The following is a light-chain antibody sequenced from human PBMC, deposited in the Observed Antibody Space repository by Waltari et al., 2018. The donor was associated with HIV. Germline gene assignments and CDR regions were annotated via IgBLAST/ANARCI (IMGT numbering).Light chain of an antibody. V-gene: IGLV2-8*01. CDR3: TSYAGDTNYLV. CDR1: SSDVGGYDF. Sequence: QSVLTQPPSASGSPGQSVTISCTGTSSDVGGYDFVSWYQHRAGKVPKLIIYDVTKRPSGVPDRFSGSKSGNTASLTVSGLRAEDEADYYCTSYAGDTNYLVFGTGTKVTVL. CDR2: DVT. J-gene: IGLJ1*01.